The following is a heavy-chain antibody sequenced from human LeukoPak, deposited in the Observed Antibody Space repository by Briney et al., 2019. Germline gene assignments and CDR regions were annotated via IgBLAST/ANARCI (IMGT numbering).Heavy chain of an antibody. CDR2: ISAYNGNT. D-gene: IGHD2-2*01. Sequence: GASVKVSCKASGYTFTSYGISWVRQAPGQGLEWMGWISAYNGNTNYAQKLQGRVTMTTDTSTSTAYMELRSLRSDGTAVYYCARRHCSSTSCYPLDYWGQGTLVTVSS. V-gene: IGHV1-18*04. CDR3: ARRHCSSTSCYPLDY. CDR1: GYTFTSYG. J-gene: IGHJ4*02.